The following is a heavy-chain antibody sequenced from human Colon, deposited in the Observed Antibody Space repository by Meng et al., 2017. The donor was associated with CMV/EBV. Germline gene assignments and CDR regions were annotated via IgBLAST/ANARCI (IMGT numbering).Heavy chain of an antibody. D-gene: IGHD2-2*01. J-gene: IGHJ4*02. CDR1: GDSFNAYY. CDR3: ARGQGYCTSANCLKYYFDF. CDR2: VFHSGT. V-gene: IGHV4-59*01. Sequence: GSLRLSCTVSGDSFNAYYWSWIRQSPGKGLEWIGYVFHSGTNYNPSPKSRVTMSADASRNQFSLRLNSVTAADTAVYYCARGQGYCTSANCLKYYFDFWGQGALVTVSS.